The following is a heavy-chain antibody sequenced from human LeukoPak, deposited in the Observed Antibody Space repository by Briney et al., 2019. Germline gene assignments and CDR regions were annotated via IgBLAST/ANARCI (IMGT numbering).Heavy chain of an antibody. CDR2: MNPNSGNT. D-gene: IGHD3-16*01. CDR3: ARGPPSWGSYSTDAFDI. CDR1: GYTFTSYD. Sequence: ASVKVSCKASGYTFTSYDINWVRQATGQGLEWMGWMNPNSGNTGYAQKFQGRVTMTRNTSISTAYMELSSLRSEDTAVYYCARGPPSWGSYSTDAFDIWGQGTMVTVSS. J-gene: IGHJ3*02. V-gene: IGHV1-8*01.